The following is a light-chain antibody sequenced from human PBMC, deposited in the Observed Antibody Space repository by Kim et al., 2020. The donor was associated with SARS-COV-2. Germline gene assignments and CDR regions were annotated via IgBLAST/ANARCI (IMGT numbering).Light chain of an antibody. CDR1: ERFSTS. Sequence: SASTGETVTLSFRPTERFSTSLAWYQQRPGQAPTLLIYGTSTRATGIPARFTGSGSGSQFTLTIRGLQSEDFAVYHCHQYHTWPYSFGRGTKLDIK. CDR3: HQYHTWPYS. CDR2: GTS. V-gene: IGKV3-15*01. J-gene: IGKJ2*03.